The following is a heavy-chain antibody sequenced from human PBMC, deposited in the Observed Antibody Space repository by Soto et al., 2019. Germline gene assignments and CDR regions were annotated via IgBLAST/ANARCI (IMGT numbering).Heavy chain of an antibody. Sequence: PSETLSLTCTVSGGSISSGGSYWSWIRQHPGKGLEWIGYIYYSGSTYYNPCLKSRVTISVDTSKNQFSLKLSSVTAADTAVYYCARTLVLPWSGYLDYWGQGTLVTVSS. J-gene: IGHJ4*02. D-gene: IGHD3-3*01. CDR3: ARTLVLPWSGYLDY. V-gene: IGHV4-31*03. CDR2: IYYSGST. CDR1: GGSISSGGSY.